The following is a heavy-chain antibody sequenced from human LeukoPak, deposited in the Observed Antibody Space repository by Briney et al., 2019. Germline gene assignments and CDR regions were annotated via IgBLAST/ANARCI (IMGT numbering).Heavy chain of an antibody. CDR2: IYSSGST. V-gene: IGHV4-39*01. Sequence: KPSETLSLTCTVSGGSISSSSYYWGWIRQPPGRGLEWIGTIYSSGSTYYNPSLKSRVTISVDTSKNQFSLKLSSVTAADTAVYYCARQFSIFGVVKHYYFDYWGQGTLVTVSS. CDR3: ARQFSIFGVVKHYYFDY. J-gene: IGHJ4*02. CDR1: GGSISSSSYY. D-gene: IGHD3-3*01.